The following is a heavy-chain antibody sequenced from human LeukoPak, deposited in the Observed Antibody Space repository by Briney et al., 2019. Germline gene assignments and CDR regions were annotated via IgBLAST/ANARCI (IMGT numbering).Heavy chain of an antibody. D-gene: IGHD2-15*01. J-gene: IGHJ4*02. Sequence: ASVKVSCTASGDTFTSYYMHWVRQAPGQGLEWMGIINPSGGSTSYAQKFQGRVTMTRDTSTSTVYMELSSLRSEDTAVYYCARDPDALGYCSGSSCPIIDVYWGQGTLVTVSS. CDR1: GDTFTSYY. CDR3: ARDPDALGYCSGSSCPIIDVY. CDR2: INPSGGST. V-gene: IGHV1-46*01.